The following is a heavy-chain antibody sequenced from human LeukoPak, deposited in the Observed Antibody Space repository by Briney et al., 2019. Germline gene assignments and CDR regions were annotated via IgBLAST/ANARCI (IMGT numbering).Heavy chain of an antibody. CDR1: GGSISSNNW. D-gene: IGHD3-3*01. V-gene: IGHV4-4*02. Sequence: PSGTLSLTCAVSGGSISSNNWWGWVRQPPGKGLEWIGEINHSGSTNYNPSLKSRVTISVDTSKNQFSLKLSSVTAADTAVYYCARGNRDFWSGYRFDYWGQGTLVTVSS. CDR3: ARGNRDFWSGYRFDY. J-gene: IGHJ4*02. CDR2: INHSGST.